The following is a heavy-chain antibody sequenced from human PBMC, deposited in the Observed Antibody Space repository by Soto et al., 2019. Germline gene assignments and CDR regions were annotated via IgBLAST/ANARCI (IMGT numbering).Heavy chain of an antibody. J-gene: IGHJ6*02. CDR3: ASNHKSYYYYGMDV. Sequence: GGSPRLSCAASGFTFSSYWMSWVRQAPGKGLEWVANIKQDGSEKYYVDSVKGRFTISRDNAKNSLYLQMNSLRAEDTAVYYCASNHKSYYYYGMDVWGQGTTVTVSS. CDR2: IKQDGSEK. CDR1: GFTFSSYW. V-gene: IGHV3-7*01.